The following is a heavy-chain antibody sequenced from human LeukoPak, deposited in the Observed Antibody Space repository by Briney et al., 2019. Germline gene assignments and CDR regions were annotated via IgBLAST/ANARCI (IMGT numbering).Heavy chain of an antibody. D-gene: IGHD2-2*01. CDR1: GGTFSSYA. CDR3: ASDIVVVPAAIRGWFDP. V-gene: IGHV1-69*13. J-gene: IGHJ5*02. Sequence: SVKVSCKASGGTFSSYANSWVRQAPGQGLEWMGGIIPIFGTANYAQKFQGRVTITADESTSTAYMELSSLRSEDTAVYYCASDIVVVPAAIRGWFDPWGQGTLVTVSS. CDR2: IIPIFGTA.